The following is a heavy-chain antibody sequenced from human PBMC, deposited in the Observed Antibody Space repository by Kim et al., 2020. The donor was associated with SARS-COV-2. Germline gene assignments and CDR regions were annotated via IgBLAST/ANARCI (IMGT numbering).Heavy chain of an antibody. CDR2: ISSNGDDT. CDR1: GFTFSSYA. CDR3: ARGDYGA. V-gene: IGHV3-64*01. Sequence: GGSLRLSCVASGFTFSSYAMHWVRQAPGRGLEYLSAISSNGDDTYYINSVKGRFIISRDNSKNTLYLQMGSLRADDMAIYYCARGDYGAWGQGTLVTVSS. J-gene: IGHJ5*02. D-gene: IGHD3-16*01.